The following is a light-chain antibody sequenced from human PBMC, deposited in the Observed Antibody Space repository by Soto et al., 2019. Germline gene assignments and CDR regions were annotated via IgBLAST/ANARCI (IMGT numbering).Light chain of an antibody. V-gene: IGKV1-6*01. CDR2: AAS. CDR1: QGIDKD. J-gene: IGKJ3*01. Sequence: AIPMTQSPSSLSASLGDTVTLTCRASQGIDKDLGWYQQKPGKAPNLLIHAASTLQSGVPSRFSGSGSGTDFALTISSLQPEDFATDDCLQDFTYPCTFGPGTKVDIK. CDR3: LQDFTYPCT.